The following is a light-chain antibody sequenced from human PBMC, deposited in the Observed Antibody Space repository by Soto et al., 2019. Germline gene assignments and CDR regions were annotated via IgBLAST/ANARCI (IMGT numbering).Light chain of an antibody. CDR2: WAS. V-gene: IGKV4-1*01. J-gene: IGKJ1*01. Sequence: DIVMTQSPDSLAVSLGERATINCKSSQSVLYSSNNKNYLAWYLQKPGQPPKLLIYWASTRESGVPDRFSGSGSGTDFTLTISSLQAEDVAVYYCQQYYSTPPRFGQGTKVEIK. CDR3: QQYYSTPPR. CDR1: QSVLYSSNNKNY.